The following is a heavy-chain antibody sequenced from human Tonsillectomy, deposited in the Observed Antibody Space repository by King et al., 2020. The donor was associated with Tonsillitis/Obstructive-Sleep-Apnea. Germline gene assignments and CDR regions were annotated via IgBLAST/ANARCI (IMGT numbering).Heavy chain of an antibody. J-gene: IGHJ4*02. Sequence: VQLVESGGGVVQPGRSLRLSCAASGFTFSSYGMHWVRQAPGKGLEGVAVIWYDGSNKYYADSVKGRFTISRDNSTNTLYLQMNSLRAEDTAVYYCARDYEGDYFDYWGQGTLVTVSS. CDR3: ARDYEGDYFDY. D-gene: IGHD5-12*01. CDR1: GFTFSSYG. CDR2: IWYDGSNK. V-gene: IGHV3-33*01.